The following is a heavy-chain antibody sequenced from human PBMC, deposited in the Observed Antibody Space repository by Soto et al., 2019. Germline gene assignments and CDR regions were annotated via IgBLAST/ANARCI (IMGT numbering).Heavy chain of an antibody. CDR1: GGSISSGGYY. D-gene: IGHD3-9*01. CDR3: ARGGLRYFDWLSLFDY. Sequence: PSETLSLTCTVSGGSISSGGYYWSWIRQHPGKGLEWIGYIYYSGSTYYNPSLKSRVNISVDTSKNQFSLKLSSVTAADTAVYYCARGGLRYFDWLSLFDYWGQGTLVTVSS. V-gene: IGHV4-31*03. CDR2: IYYSGST. J-gene: IGHJ4*02.